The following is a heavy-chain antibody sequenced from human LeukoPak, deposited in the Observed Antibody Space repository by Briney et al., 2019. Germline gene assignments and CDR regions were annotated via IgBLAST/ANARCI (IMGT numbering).Heavy chain of an antibody. CDR2: ISGSGGST. CDR3: AKDLLRYFDWSKDY. Sequence: PGGSLRLSCAASGFTFSSYAMSWVRQAPGKGLEWVSAISGSGGSTYYADSVKGRFTISRDNSKNTLYLQMNGLRAEDTAVYYCAKDLLRYFDWSKDYWGQGTLVTVSS. CDR1: GFTFSSYA. J-gene: IGHJ4*02. D-gene: IGHD3-9*01. V-gene: IGHV3-23*01.